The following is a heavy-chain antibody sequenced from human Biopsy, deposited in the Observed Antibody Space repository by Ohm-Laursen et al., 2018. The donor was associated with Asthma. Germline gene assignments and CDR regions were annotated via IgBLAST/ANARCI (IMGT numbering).Heavy chain of an antibody. D-gene: IGHD1-26*01. J-gene: IGHJ4*02. CDR2: ISYDGSNK. CDR3: ARDAWELQKPYAYYFDY. Sequence: SLRLSCTASGFTFSSYAMHWVRQAPGKGLKWVAVISYDGSNKYYADSVKGRFTISRDNSKNTLYLQMNSLRAEDTAVYYCARDAWELQKPYAYYFDYWGQGTLVTVSS. V-gene: IGHV3-30-3*01. CDR1: GFTFSSYA.